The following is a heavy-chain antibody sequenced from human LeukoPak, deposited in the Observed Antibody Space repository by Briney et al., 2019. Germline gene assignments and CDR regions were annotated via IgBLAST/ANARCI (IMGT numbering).Heavy chain of an antibody. Sequence: GASVKVSCKASGYTFTSYGISWVRQAPGQGLEWMGWISAYNGYTTYAQKFQGRVTMTRDTSTSTVYMELSSLRSEDTAVYYCARLAVAQTGLFDYWGQGTLVTVSS. J-gene: IGHJ4*02. CDR3: ARLAVAQTGLFDY. CDR1: GYTFTSYG. D-gene: IGHD6-19*01. CDR2: ISAYNGYT. V-gene: IGHV1-18*01.